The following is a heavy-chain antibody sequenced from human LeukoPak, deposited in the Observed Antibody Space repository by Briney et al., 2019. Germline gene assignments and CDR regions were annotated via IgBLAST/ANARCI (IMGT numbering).Heavy chain of an antibody. V-gene: IGHV4-34*01. CDR3: ARGAAAGRSFDI. CDR1: GGSFSGYY. D-gene: IGHD6-13*01. CDR2: INHSGST. Sequence: NPSETLSLTCAVYGGSFSGYYWSWIRQPPGKGLEWIGEINHSGSTNYNPSLKSRVTISVDTSKNQFSLKLSSVPAADTAVYYCARGAAAGRSFDIWGQGTMVTVSS. J-gene: IGHJ3*02.